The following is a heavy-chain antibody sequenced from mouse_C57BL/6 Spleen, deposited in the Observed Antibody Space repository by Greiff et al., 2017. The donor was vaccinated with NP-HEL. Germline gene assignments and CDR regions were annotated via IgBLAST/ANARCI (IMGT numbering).Heavy chain of an antibody. V-gene: IGHV5-9-1*02. J-gene: IGHJ4*01. CDR2: ISSGGDYI. D-gene: IGHD1-1*01. Sequence: EVHLVESGEGLVKPGGSLKLSCAASGFTFSSYAMSWVRQTPEKRLEWVAYISSGGDYIYYADTVKGRFTISRDNARNTLYLQMSSLKSEDTAMYYCTRELTTVVATEAMDYWGQGTSVTVSS. CDR1: GFTFSSYA. CDR3: TRELTTVVATEAMDY.